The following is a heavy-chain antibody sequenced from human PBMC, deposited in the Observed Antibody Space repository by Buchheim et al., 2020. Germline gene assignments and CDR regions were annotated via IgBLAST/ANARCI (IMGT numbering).Heavy chain of an antibody. D-gene: IGHD5-12*01. CDR1: GFTFSSYA. CDR3: ARGARGLRLTYYFDY. CDR2: ISYDGSNK. Sequence: QVQLVESGGGVVQPGRSLRLSCAASGFTFSSYAMHWVRQAPGKGLEWVAVISYDGSNKYYADSVKGRFTISRANSKNKLYLQMNSLRAEDTAVYYCARGARGLRLTYYFDYWGQGTL. V-gene: IGHV3-30-3*01. J-gene: IGHJ4*02.